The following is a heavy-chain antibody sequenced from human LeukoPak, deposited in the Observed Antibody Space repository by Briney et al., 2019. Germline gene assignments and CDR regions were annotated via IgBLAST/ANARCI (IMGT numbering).Heavy chain of an antibody. V-gene: IGHV4-61*02. CDR3: ARYRGTYGYYFDY. CDR2: IYTSGST. D-gene: IGHD5-24*01. J-gene: IGHJ4*02. Sequence: SETLSLTCTVSGGSISSGSYYWGWLRQPAGKGLEWIGRIYTSGSTNYNPSLKSRVTISVDTSKNQFSLKLSSVTAADTAVYYCARYRGTYGYYFDYWGQGKLVIVSS. CDR1: GGSISSGSYY.